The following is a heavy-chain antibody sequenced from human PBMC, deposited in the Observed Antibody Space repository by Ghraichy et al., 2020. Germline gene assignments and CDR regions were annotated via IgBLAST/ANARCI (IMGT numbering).Heavy chain of an antibody. CDR3: ATWNCSSRTCYAAYEFYGLDV. J-gene: IGHJ6*02. V-gene: IGHV3-48*01. Sequence: GESLNISCKVSRITFSSYNMMWVRQAPGKGLEWISYITSGGNTTNYADSVRGRFTISRDNSQNSLYLQMNDLSADDMAVYYCATWNCSSRTCYAAYEFYGLDVWGQGTTVIVSS. CDR1: RITFSSYN. CDR2: ITSGGNTT. D-gene: IGHD2-2*01.